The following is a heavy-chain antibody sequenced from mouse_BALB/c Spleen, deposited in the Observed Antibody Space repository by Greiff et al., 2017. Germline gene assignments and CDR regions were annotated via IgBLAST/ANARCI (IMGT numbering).Heavy chain of an antibody. J-gene: IGHJ2*01. V-gene: IGHV1-15*01. CDR3: ARSSSSLDY. Sequence: VQLQQSGAELVRPGASVTLSCKASGYTFTDYEMHWVKQTPVHGLEWIGAIDPETGGTAYNQKFKGKATLTADKSSSTAYMELRSLTSEDSAVYYCARSSSSLDYWGQGTTLTVSS. CDR1: GYTFTDYE. D-gene: IGHD1-1*01. CDR2: IDPETGGT.